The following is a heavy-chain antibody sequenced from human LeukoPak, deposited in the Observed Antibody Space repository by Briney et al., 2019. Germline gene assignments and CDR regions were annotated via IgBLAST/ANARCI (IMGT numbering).Heavy chain of an antibody. D-gene: IGHD3-22*01. V-gene: IGHV4-59*01. CDR3: ARGESSGSNWFDP. CDR2: IYYNGST. CDR1: GGSISSYY. Sequence: SSETLSLTCTVSGGSISSYYWNWIRQPPGRGLDWIGYIYYNGSTNYNPSLKSRVTISVDTSKNQFSLKLSSVTAADTAVYYCARGESSGSNWFDPWGQGTLVTVSS. J-gene: IGHJ5*02.